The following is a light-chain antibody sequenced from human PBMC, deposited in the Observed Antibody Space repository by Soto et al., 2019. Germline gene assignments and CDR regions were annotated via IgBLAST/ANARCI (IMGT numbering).Light chain of an antibody. Sequence: EIVLTQSPATLPLSPGERATLSCRASQSVSSYLAWYHQKPGQPPRLLIYDASTRATGIPARFSGSGSGTEFTLTISSLQSEDFAVYYCQQYNNWPQTFGQGTKVDIK. J-gene: IGKJ1*01. CDR3: QQYNNWPQT. CDR2: DAS. CDR1: QSVSSY. V-gene: IGKV3D-15*01.